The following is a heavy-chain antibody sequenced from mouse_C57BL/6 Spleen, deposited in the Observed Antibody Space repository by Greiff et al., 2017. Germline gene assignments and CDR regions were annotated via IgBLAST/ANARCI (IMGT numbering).Heavy chain of an antibody. J-gene: IGHJ1*03. Sequence: VQLQQSGPELVKPGASVKISCKASGYAFSSSWMNWVKQRPGKGLEWIGRIYPGDGDTNYNGKFKGKATLTADKSSSTAYMQLSSLTSEDSAVYFCARGAITTVVERGYFDVWGTGTTVTVSS. CDR3: ARGAITTVVERGYFDV. D-gene: IGHD1-1*01. CDR1: GYAFSSSW. CDR2: IYPGDGDT. V-gene: IGHV1-82*01.